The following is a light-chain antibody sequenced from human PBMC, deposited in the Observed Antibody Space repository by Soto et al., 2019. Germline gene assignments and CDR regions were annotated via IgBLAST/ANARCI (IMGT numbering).Light chain of an antibody. CDR2: EVT. CDR1: NSDVGGYNF. CDR3: SSYTSSNSLYV. Sequence: QSALTQPASVSGSPGQSITISCTGTNSDVGGYNFVSWYQHHPGKAPKLMIYEVTIRASGVSNRFSGSKSGNTASLTSSGLQAEYEADYYCSSYTSSNSLYVFGTGTKLTVL. V-gene: IGLV2-14*01. J-gene: IGLJ1*01.